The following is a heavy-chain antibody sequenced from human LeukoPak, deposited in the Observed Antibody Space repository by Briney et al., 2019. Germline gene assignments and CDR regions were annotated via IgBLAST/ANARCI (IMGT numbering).Heavy chain of an antibody. J-gene: IGHJ4*02. D-gene: IGHD6-6*01. Sequence: PGRSLRLSCAYSGFTFSNYAMHWVRQTPGKGLEWVAVISYDGSTKYYADSVKGRFIISRDNSKNTLYLQMNTLRPEDTAVYYCAKEGVYSSSSEFDYWGQGTLVTVSS. CDR2: ISYDGSTK. V-gene: IGHV3-30-3*01. CDR1: GFTFSNYA. CDR3: AKEGVYSSSSEFDY.